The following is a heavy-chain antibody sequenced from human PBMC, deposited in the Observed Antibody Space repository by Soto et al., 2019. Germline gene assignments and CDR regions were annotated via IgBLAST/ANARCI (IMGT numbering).Heavy chain of an antibody. J-gene: IGHJ4*02. D-gene: IGHD3-3*01. CDR1: GFTFSSYG. Sequence: GGSLRLSCAASGFTFSSYGMHWVRQAPGKGLEWVAVISYDGSNKYYADSVKGRFTISRDNSKNTLYLQMNSLRAEDTAVYYCAKGSLILRFLESPFDYWGQGTLVTVSS. CDR3: AKGSLILRFLESPFDY. V-gene: IGHV3-30*18. CDR2: ISYDGSNK.